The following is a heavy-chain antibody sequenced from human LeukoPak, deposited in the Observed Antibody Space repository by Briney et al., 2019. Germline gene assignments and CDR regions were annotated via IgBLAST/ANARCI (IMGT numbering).Heavy chain of an antibody. J-gene: IGHJ4*01. CDR2: IRQDGGEK. D-gene: IGHD6-13*01. Sequence: GGSLRLSCAVSGFTFTDYWMNWVRQAPGKGLEWVASIRQDGGEKSYVDSVKGRFTISRDNTKSSLYLQINSLRAEDTTVYYRARDGTAAGPYFDLWGQGTLVTVSS. CDR1: GFTFTDYW. V-gene: IGHV3-7*01. CDR3: ARDGTAAGPYFDL.